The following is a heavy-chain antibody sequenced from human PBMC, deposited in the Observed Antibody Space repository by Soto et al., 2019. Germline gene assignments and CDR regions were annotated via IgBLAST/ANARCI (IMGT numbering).Heavy chain of an antibody. V-gene: IGHV1-58*01. J-gene: IGHJ4*02. CDR2: IAVGSGYT. Sequence: RASVKVSCKASGFTFTSSAFQWVRQARGQRLEWIGWIAVGSGYTNYAQRFQDRVTLTRDMSTATTYMELSRPTSEDTAIYYCAADATAWQQMVPSDYWGQGTLVTVSS. D-gene: IGHD2-8*01. CDR3: AADATAWQQMVPSDY. CDR1: GFTFTSSA.